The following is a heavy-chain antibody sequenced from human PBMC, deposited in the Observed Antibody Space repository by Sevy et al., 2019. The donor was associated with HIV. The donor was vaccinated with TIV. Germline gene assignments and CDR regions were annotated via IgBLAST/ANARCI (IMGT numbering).Heavy chain of an antibody. CDR3: ARDRKVPAAIDY. CDR1: GFTFSSYG. CDR2: IWFDESNE. V-gene: IGHV3-33*01. J-gene: IGHJ4*02. D-gene: IGHD2-2*01. Sequence: GGSRRLSCAASGFTFSSYGMHWVRQAPGKGLEWVAIIWFDESNELYADSVKGRFTISRDNSKNMLYLQMNSLRDEDTAMYYCARDRKVPAAIDYWGQGTLVTVSS.